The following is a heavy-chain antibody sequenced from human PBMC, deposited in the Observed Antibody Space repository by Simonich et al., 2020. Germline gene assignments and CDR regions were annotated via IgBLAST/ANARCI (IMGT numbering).Heavy chain of an antibody. D-gene: IGHD7-27*01. CDR2: IKQDGSEK. Sequence: EVQLVESGGGLVQPGGSLRLSCAASGFTFSSYWMSWVRQAPGKGLEWVANIKQDGSEKYYVESVKGRFTISRDNAKNSLYLQMNSMRAEDTAVYSCARDGLGTAYYYYMDVWGKGTTVTVSS. J-gene: IGHJ6*03. CDR1: GFTFSSYW. CDR3: ARDGLGTAYYYYMDV. V-gene: IGHV3-7*01.